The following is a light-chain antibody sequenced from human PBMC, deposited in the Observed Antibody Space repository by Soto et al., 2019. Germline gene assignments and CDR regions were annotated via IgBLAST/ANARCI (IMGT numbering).Light chain of an antibody. J-gene: IGKJ1*01. CDR1: QDISSY. V-gene: IGKV1-27*01. CDR2: AAS. CDR3: QKYNNSPRT. Sequence: DIQMTQSPSSLSASVGDRVTITCRASQDISSYLAWYQQKPGKVPKLLIYAASTLQSGVPSRFSGSGSGTDFTLTISSLQPEDVATYFCQKYNNSPRTFGKGTKVEIK.